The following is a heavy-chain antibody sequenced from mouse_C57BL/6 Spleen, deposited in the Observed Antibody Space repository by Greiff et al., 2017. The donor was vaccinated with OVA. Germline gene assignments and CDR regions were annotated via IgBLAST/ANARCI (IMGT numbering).Heavy chain of an antibody. D-gene: IGHD2-2*01. V-gene: IGHV2-6-1*01. CDR1: GFSLTSYG. J-gene: IGHJ4*01. Sequence: QVQLQQSGPGLVAPSQSLSITCTVSGFSLTSYGVHWVRQPPGKGLEWLVVIWSDGSTTYNSALKSRLSISKDNSKSQVFLKMNSLQTDDTAMYYCARHGYDVGYYAMDYWGQGTSVTVSS. CDR3: ARHGYDVGYYAMDY. CDR2: IWSDGST.